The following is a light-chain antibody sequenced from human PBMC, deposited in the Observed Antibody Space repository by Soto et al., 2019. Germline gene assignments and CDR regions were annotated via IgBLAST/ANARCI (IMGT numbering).Light chain of an antibody. CDR3: QQTNSYPIT. CDR1: QGISSY. Sequence: DIQLTQSPSFLSASVGDRVTITCRASQGISSYLAWYQQKPGKAPKLLIYAASTLQSGVPLRFSGSGSGTSFTLTISSLQPKDFATYYCQQTNSYPITFGQGTRLEIQ. CDR2: AAS. J-gene: IGKJ5*01. V-gene: IGKV1-9*01.